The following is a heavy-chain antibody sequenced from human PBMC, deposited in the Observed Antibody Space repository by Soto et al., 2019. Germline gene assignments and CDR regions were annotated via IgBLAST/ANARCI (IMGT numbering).Heavy chain of an antibody. D-gene: IGHD3-3*01. CDR1: GGSISSSSYY. CDR2: IYYSGST. CDR3: ARGRGTFWSGYPLTLDY. J-gene: IGHJ4*02. V-gene: IGHV4-30-4*01. Sequence: SETLSLTCTVSGGSISSSSYYWSWIRQPPGKGLEWFGYIYYSGSTYYNPSLKSRVTISVDTSKNQFSLKLSSVTAADTAVYYCARGRGTFWSGYPLTLDYWGQGTLVTVSS.